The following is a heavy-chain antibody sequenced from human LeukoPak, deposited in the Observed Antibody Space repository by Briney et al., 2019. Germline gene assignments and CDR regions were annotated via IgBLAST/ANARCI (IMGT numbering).Heavy chain of an antibody. Sequence: SQTLSLTCTVSGGSISSGGYYWSWIRQHPGKGLEWIGYIYYSGSTYYNPSLKSRVTISVDTSKNQFSLKLSSVTAADTAVYYCARSYCTNGVCYTGDAFDIWGQGTMVTVSS. J-gene: IGHJ3*02. CDR2: IYYSGST. D-gene: IGHD2-8*01. CDR3: ARSYCTNGVCYTGDAFDI. CDR1: GGSISSGGYY. V-gene: IGHV4-31*03.